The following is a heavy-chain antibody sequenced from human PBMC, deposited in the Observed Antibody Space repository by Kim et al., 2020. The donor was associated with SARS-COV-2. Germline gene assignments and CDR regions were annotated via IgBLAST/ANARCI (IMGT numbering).Heavy chain of an antibody. J-gene: IGHJ6*02. CDR2: VSANDGNT. CDR3: ARGLHYYGSGSYTPFSYYYTMDG. Sequence: ASVKVSCKASGYTFTDYGVSWVRQAPGQGLEWMGWVSANDGNTRYAQKLQGRVTMTTDTSTNTAYMELTSLRSNDTAVYYCARGLHYYGSGSYTPFSYYYTMDGWGRGTTVTVSS. CDR1: GYTFTDYG. D-gene: IGHD3-10*01. V-gene: IGHV1-18*04.